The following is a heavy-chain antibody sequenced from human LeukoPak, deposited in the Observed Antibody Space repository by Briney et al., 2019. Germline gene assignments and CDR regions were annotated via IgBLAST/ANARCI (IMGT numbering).Heavy chain of an antibody. CDR1: GFTFSSQN. CDR2: ISSSGSTI. J-gene: IGHJ4*02. CDR3: SGSFRRRHDY. Sequence: GGSLRLSCTASGFTFSSQNMNWVRQAPGKGLEWVSYISSSGSTIYYADSVKGRFTISRDNAKNSLYLQMNSLRAEDTAVYYCSGSFRRRHDYWGQGTLVTVSS. D-gene: IGHD3-10*01. V-gene: IGHV3-48*04.